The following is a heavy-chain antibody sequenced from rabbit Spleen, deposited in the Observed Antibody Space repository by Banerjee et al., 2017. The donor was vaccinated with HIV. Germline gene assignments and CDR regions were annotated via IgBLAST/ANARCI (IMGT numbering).Heavy chain of an antibody. CDR1: GFSFTYIDY. CDR2: VAAGVSFTT. Sequence: QSLEESGGDLVKPGGTLTLTCTASGFSFTYIDYLCWVRQPPGEGPEWIACVAAGVSFTTYYATWAKGRFTISKTSSTTVTLQMTSLTAADTATYFCARDSGTSFSSYGMDLWGPGTLVTVS. J-gene: IGHJ6*01. D-gene: IGHD8-1*01. V-gene: IGHV1S40*01. CDR3: ARDSGTSFSSYGMDL.